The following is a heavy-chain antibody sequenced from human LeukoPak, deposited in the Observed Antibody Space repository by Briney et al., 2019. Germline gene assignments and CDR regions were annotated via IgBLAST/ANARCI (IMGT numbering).Heavy chain of an antibody. CDR2: INPNSGGT. CDR1: GYTFTGYY. V-gene: IGHV1-2*02. D-gene: IGHD2-21*02. Sequence: ASVTVSCKASGYTFTGYYMHWVRQAPGQGLEWMGWINPNSGGTNYAQKFQGRVTMTRDTSISTAYMELSRLRSDDTAVYYCARDGTYCGGDCYSVDWFDPWGQGTLVTVSS. CDR3: ARDGTYCGGDCYSVDWFDP. J-gene: IGHJ5*02.